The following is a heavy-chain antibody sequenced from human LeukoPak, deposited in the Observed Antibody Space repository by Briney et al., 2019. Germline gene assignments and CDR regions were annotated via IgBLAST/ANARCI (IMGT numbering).Heavy chain of an antibody. Sequence: SETLSLTCAVSGYSISSGYYGGWIRQPPGKGLEWIGSIYHSGSTYYNPSLKSRVTISVDTSKNQFSLKLSSVTAADTAVYYCARHTPRGSSLVYFDYWGQGTLVTVSS. J-gene: IGHJ4*02. CDR3: ARHTPRGSSLVYFDY. V-gene: IGHV4-38-2*01. CDR1: GYSISSGYY. CDR2: IYHSGST. D-gene: IGHD6-13*01.